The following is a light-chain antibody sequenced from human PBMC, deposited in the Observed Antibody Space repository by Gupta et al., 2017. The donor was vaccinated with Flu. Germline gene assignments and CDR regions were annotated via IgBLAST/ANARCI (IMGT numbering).Light chain of an antibody. V-gene: IGLV1-44*01. CDR3: AAWDVSLKGI. CDR2: CNN. J-gene: IGLJ1*01. CDR1: SSNIGSNT. Sequence: QSVLTQPPSASGTPGQRVTISCSGSSSNIGSNTVSWYQQLPGTAPKLLIYCNNHRPSGFPDRFSGSKSGTSASLAIRGLQSEEEADYYCAAWDVSLKGIFGTGTKVTVV.